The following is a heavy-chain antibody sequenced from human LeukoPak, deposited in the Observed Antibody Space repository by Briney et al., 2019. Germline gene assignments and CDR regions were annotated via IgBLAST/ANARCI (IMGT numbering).Heavy chain of an antibody. CDR2: IYYSGST. CDR3: ARATGHSYGSDY. V-gene: IGHV4-59*01. D-gene: IGHD5-18*01. J-gene: IGHJ4*02. Sequence: SETLSLTCTVSGGSISSYYWSWIRQPPGKGLEWIGYIYYSGSTNYNPSLKSRVTISVDTSKNQFSLKLSPVTAADTAVYYCARATGHSYGSDYWGQGTLVTVSS. CDR1: GGSISSYY.